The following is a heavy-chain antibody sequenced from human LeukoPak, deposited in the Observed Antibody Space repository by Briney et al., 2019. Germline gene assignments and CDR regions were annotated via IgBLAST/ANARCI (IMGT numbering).Heavy chain of an antibody. CDR1: GFSSSSHA. CDR2: ISSNGGRT. V-gene: IGHV3-64*01. CDR3: ARQAPTLRNYFDY. Sequence: GGPLSLSCEAPGFSSSSHAITWFRKAQGRGLEYFSAISSNGGRTYYANSVKGRFTISRDNSKNTLYLQMGSLRAEDMAVYYCARQAPTLRNYFDYWGQGTLVTVSS. J-gene: IGHJ4*02.